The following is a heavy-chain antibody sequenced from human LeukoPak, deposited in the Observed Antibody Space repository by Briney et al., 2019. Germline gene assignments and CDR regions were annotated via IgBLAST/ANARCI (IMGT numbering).Heavy chain of an antibody. CDR1: GGSISSGGYY. V-gene: IGHV4-39*07. Sequence: PSETLSLTCTVSGGSISSGGYYWSWIRQHPGRGLEWIADIYHTGSTNYSPSLKSRVTISVDKSKNQFFLKLNSVTAADTAVYYCGRLMAGLDWGQGTLVTVSS. CDR2: IYHTGST. CDR3: GRLMAGLD. D-gene: IGHD6-19*01. J-gene: IGHJ4*02.